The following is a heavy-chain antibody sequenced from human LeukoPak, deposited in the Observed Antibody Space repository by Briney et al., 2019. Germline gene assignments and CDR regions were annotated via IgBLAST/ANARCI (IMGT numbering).Heavy chain of an antibody. Sequence: GGSLRLSCAASGFSFSNNWMHWVRQAPGEGLVWVSRINTDGSNTNYADSVKGRFTISRDNAKNSLYLQLNSLRAEDTALYYCARVQTGTYLGFDSWGQGTLVTVSS. CDR1: GFSFSNNW. CDR3: ARVQTGTYLGFDS. J-gene: IGHJ4*02. CDR2: INTDGSNT. D-gene: IGHD1-1*01. V-gene: IGHV3-74*01.